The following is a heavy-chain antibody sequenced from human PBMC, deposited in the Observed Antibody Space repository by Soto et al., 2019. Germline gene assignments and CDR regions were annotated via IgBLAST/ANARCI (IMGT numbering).Heavy chain of an antibody. V-gene: IGHV4-31*11. Sequence: SETLSLTCAVYGGSFSGYYWSWIRQHPGKGLEWIGYIYYSGSTYYNPSLKSRVTISVDTSKNQFSLKLSSVTAADTAVYYCARTSYDSSGTAADPWGQGTLVTGSS. CDR2: IYYSGST. D-gene: IGHD3-22*01. CDR1: GGSFSGYY. J-gene: IGHJ5*02. CDR3: ARTSYDSSGTAADP.